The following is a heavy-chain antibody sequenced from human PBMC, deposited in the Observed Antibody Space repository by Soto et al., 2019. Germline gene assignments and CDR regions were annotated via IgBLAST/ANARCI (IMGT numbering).Heavy chain of an antibody. CDR3: ARGTGSIAALQDHDAIHI. J-gene: IGHJ3*02. CDR2: ISGNGYT. Sequence: QVQLVQSGAEVKKPGDSVRVSCKASGYSFSSYGITWVRRVPGQGLEWMGWISGNGYTNYAQQVQGRVTLTTDTSTTTAYMEVRSLTSDDTAIYFCARGTGSIAALQDHDAIHIWGQCTAVTVSS. D-gene: IGHD6-6*01. CDR1: GYSFSSYG. V-gene: IGHV1-18*01.